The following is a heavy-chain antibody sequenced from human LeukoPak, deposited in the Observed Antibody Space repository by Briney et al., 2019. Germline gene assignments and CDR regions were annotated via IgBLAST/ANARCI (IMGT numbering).Heavy chain of an antibody. J-gene: IGHJ3*02. CDR3: ASVFGMWDAFDI. CDR1: GFTFSSYS. CDR2: ISSSSSTI. V-gene: IGHV3-48*01. D-gene: IGHD3-10*02. Sequence: PGGSLRLSCAASGFTFSSYSMNWVRQAPGKGPEWVSYISSSSSTIYYADSVKGRFTISRDNAKNSLYLQMNSLRAEDTAVYYCASVFGMWDAFDIWGQGTMVTVSS.